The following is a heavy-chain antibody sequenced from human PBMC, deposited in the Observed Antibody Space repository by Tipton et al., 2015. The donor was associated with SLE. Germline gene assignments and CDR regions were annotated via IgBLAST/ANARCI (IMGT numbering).Heavy chain of an antibody. CDR3: ARSVSWYASYPEY. V-gene: IGHV4-34*01. CDR1: GFTFRSHV. J-gene: IGHJ4*02. Sequence: LRLSCVASGFTFRSHVMIWVRQAPGKGLEWVGEINHSGSTNYNPSLKSRVTMAVDTSKNQFSLKLSSVTAADTAVYYCARSVSWYASYPEYWGQGTLVTVSS. D-gene: IGHD1-14*01. CDR2: INHSGST.